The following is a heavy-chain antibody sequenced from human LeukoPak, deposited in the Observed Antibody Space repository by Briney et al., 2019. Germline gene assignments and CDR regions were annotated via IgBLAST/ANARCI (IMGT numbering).Heavy chain of an antibody. D-gene: IGHD6-13*01. CDR2: VFHTGSS. CDR1: GGSIDTYY. Sequence: SETLSLTCTVSGGSIDTYYWNWIRQPPGKGLEWIGYVFHTGSSYYNPSLKSRVTISVDTSKNQFSLRLSSVTAADTAVYYCARVYTGSSWDYYYMDVWGKGTTVTVSS. V-gene: IGHV4-4*09. J-gene: IGHJ6*03. CDR3: ARVYTGSSWDYYYMDV.